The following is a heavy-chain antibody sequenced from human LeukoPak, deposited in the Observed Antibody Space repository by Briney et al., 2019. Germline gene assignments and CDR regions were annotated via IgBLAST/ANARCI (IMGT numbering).Heavy chain of an antibody. CDR3: ARGVSDIAAAGTFDY. V-gene: IGHV3-7*04. CDR1: GFTFSSYW. CDR2: IKQDGSEK. J-gene: IGHJ4*02. Sequence: GGSLRLSCAASGFTFSSYWMSWVRQAPGKGLEWVANIKQDGSEKYYVDSVKGRFTISRDNAKNSLYLQMNSLGAEDTAVYYCARGVSDIAAAGTFDYWGQGTLVTVSS. D-gene: IGHD6-13*01.